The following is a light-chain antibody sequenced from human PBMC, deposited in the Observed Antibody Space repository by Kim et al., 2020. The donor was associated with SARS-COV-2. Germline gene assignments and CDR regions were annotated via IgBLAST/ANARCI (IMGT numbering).Light chain of an antibody. CDR3: QQYNS. Sequence: PSTLAGSVGDRVTITCRASQSISSWLAWYQQKPGKAPKLLIYDASSLESGVPSRFSGSGSGTEFTLTISSLQPDDFATYYCQQYNSFGQGTKLEI. V-gene: IGKV1-5*01. CDR2: DAS. CDR1: QSISSW. J-gene: IGKJ2*01.